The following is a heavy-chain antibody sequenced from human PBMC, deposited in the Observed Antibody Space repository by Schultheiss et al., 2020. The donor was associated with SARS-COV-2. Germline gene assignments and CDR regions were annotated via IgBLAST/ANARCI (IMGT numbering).Heavy chain of an antibody. Sequence: SETLSLTCAVSGYSISSGYYWGWIRQPPGKGLEWIGSIYHSGNTYYNPSLKSRVTISVDTSKNQFSLNLTAVTAADTAVYYCARRQFYYYGMDVWGQGTTVTVSS. D-gene: IGHD5-24*01. CDR3: ARRQFYYYGMDV. V-gene: IGHV4-38-2*01. CDR1: GYSISSGYY. CDR2: IYHSGNT. J-gene: IGHJ6*02.